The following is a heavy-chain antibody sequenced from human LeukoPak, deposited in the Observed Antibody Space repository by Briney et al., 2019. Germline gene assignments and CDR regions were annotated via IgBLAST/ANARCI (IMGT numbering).Heavy chain of an antibody. CDR3: VTLGADY. J-gene: IGHJ4*02. D-gene: IGHD3-16*01. CDR1: GFTFRTYA. Sequence: GGSLRLSCAASGFTFRTYAMHWVRQAPGKGLEYVSAISSNGGSTYYANSVKGRFTISRDNSKNTVYLQMGNLSPEDMAVYYCVTLGADYWGQGTLVAVSS. V-gene: IGHV3-64*01. CDR2: ISSNGGST.